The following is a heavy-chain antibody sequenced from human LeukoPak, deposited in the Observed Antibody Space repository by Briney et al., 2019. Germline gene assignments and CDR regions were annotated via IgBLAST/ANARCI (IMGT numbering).Heavy chain of an antibody. Sequence: SVKVSCKASGGTFSSYAISWVRQAPGQGLEWMGRIIPILGIANYAQKFQGRVTITADKSTSTAYMELSSLRSEDTAVYYCARVRYDSSGYYPFDYWGQGTLVTVSS. CDR3: ARVRYDSSGYYPFDY. CDR2: IIPILGIA. D-gene: IGHD3-22*01. V-gene: IGHV1-69*04. J-gene: IGHJ4*02. CDR1: GGTFSSYA.